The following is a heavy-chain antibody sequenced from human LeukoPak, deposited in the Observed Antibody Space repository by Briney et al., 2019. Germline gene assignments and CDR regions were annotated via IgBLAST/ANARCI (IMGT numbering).Heavy chain of an antibody. CDR2: IYYSGST. J-gene: IGHJ4*02. V-gene: IGHV4-61*08. CDR1: GDSISSGGYS. Sequence: SETLSLTCTVSGDSISSGGYSWSWIRQPPGKGLEWIGYIYYSGSTNYNPSLKSRVTISVDTSKNQFSLKLSSVTAADTAVYYCARERPTTVTDEGYFDYWGQGTLVTVSS. CDR3: ARERPTTVTDEGYFDY. D-gene: IGHD4-17*01.